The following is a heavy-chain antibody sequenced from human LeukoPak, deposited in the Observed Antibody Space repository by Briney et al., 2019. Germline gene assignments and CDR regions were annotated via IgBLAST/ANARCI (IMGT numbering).Heavy chain of an antibody. CDR1: GYTFTSYD. Sequence: ASVKVSCKASGYTFTSYDINWVRQATGQGLEWMGWMNPNSGNTGYAQKFQGRVTMTRNTSISTAYMELSSLRSEDTAVHYCAKAGYCSSTSCYRRRWFDPWGQGTLVTVSS. D-gene: IGHD2-2*02. CDR2: MNPNSGNT. V-gene: IGHV1-8*01. J-gene: IGHJ5*02. CDR3: AKAGYCSSTSCYRRRWFDP.